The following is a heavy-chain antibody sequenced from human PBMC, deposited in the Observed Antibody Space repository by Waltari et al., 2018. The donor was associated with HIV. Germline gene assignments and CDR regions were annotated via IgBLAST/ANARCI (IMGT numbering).Heavy chain of an antibody. CDR1: GFTIDDYG. Sequence: DVRLVESGGEVVRPGASLRLSCVASGFTIDDYGMAWVRQRPGQGREVVSKIDWNGGSANYGDSVKGRFTVFRDNPKASLYLQMNNLRDEDTGLYYCVRDSDGSGYDIWGRGTLVTVFS. D-gene: IGHD3-3*01. V-gene: IGHV3-20*04. CDR2: IDWNGGSA. CDR3: VRDSDGSGYDI. J-gene: IGHJ1*01.